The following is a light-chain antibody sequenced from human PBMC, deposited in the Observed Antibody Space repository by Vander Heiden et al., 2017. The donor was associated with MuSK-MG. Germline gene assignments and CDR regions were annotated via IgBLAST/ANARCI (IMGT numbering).Light chain of an antibody. CDR1: QSISSY. CDR2: AAS. Sequence: DIQMTQSPPSLSASVGDRVTITCRASQSISSYLNWYQQKPGKAPKLLIYAASSLQSGVPSRFSGSGSGTDFTLTISSLQPEDFATYYCQQSYSTMVTFGGGTKVXIK. CDR3: QQSYSTMVT. V-gene: IGKV1-39*01. J-gene: IGKJ4*01.